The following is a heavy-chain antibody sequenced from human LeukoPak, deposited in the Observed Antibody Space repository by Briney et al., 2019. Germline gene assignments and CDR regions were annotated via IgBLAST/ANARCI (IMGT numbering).Heavy chain of an antibody. J-gene: IGHJ2*01. CDR3: AKDMVLGSSGWVAFDL. V-gene: IGHV3-9*03. Sequence: PGGSLRLSCAASGFTFDDYAMHWVRQAPGKGLEGVSGISWNSGSIDYADSVKGRFTISRDNAKNSLYLQMNSLRAEDMALYYCAKDMVLGSSGWVAFDLWGRGTLVTVSS. CDR2: ISWNSGSI. D-gene: IGHD6-19*01. CDR1: GFTFDDYA.